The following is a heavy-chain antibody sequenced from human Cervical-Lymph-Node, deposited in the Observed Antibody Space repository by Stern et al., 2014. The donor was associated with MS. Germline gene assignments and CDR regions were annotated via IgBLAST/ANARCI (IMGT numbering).Heavy chain of an antibody. J-gene: IGHJ4*02. CDR2: IIPIFGAA. CDR3: ARDPESTIPARPLYY. V-gene: IGHV1-69*01. D-gene: IGHD6-6*01. CDR1: GGTFSNYA. Sequence: QVQLVQSGAEVKKPGSSVKVSCKASGGTFSNYAISWVRQAPGQGLEWMGGIIPIFGAANYAQKFQGRVTITADESTTTAYMELSSLRSEDTAVYYCARDPESTIPARPLYYWGQGALVTVSS.